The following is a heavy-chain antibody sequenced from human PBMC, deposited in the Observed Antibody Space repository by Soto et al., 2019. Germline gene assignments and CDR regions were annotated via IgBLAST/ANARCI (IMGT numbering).Heavy chain of an antibody. J-gene: IGHJ6*02. V-gene: IGHV4-4*07. CDR2: IYTSGST. Sequence: SETLSLTCTVSGGSISSYYWSWIRQPAGKGLEWIGRIYTSGSTNYNPSLKSRVTMPVDTSKNQFSLKLSSVTAADTAVYYCASGTSYYYGSGSYYYYYYGMDVWGQGTTVTVSS. CDR3: ASGTSYYYGSGSYYYYYYGMDV. D-gene: IGHD3-10*01. CDR1: GGSISSYY.